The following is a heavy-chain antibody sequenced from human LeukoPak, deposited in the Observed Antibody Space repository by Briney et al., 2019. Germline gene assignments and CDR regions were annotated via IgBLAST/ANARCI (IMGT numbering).Heavy chain of an antibody. CDR1: GYTFTSYY. CDR3: ARVPNYDSSGYYYVPDY. D-gene: IGHD3-22*01. Sequence: ASVKVSCKASGYTFTSYYMHWVRQAPGQGLEWMGRINPSGGSTSYAQKFQGRVTMTRDMSTSTVYMELSSLRSDDTAVYYCARVPNYDSSGYYYVPDYWGQGTLVTVSS. J-gene: IGHJ4*02. CDR2: INPSGGST. V-gene: IGHV1-46*01.